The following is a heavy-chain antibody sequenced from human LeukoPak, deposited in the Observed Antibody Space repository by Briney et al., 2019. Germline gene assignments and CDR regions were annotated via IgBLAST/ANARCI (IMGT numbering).Heavy chain of an antibody. D-gene: IGHD3-22*01. V-gene: IGHV4-31*03. CDR2: IEYSGST. CDR3: ARGQWLPVFDF. J-gene: IGHJ4*02. CDR1: GGYLSSCAHY. Sequence: SEPLSLPCTVSGGYLSSCAHYWSWTPQPPAKGREWIWYIEYSGSTYYNASRKSRVTISVDTSKNQVSLKLSSGSAADTAVYYCARGQWLPVFDFWGQGTLVTVSS.